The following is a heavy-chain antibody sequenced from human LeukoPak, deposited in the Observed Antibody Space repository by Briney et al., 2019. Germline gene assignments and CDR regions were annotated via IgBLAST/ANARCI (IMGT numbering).Heavy chain of an antibody. J-gene: IGHJ5*02. CDR2: IHYSGRT. CDR1: GDSINNHQ. Sequence: PSETLSLTCTVSGDSINNHQWSWIRQPPGKGLEWIGYIHYSGRTNYHPSLKSRVTTSIDTSKNQFSPNMNSVTSMDTAVYYCARVQIVSPTIRFDPWGQGTLVAVSS. V-gene: IGHV4-59*11. CDR3: ARVQIVSPTIRFDP. D-gene: IGHD2-2*02.